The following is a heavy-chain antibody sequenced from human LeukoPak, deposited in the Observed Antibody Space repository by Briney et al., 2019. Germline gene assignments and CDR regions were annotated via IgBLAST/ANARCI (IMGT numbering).Heavy chain of an antibody. V-gene: IGHV1-69*05. CDR2: IIPIFGIA. J-gene: IGHJ4*02. Sequence: SVKVSCKASGYTFTSYGISWVRQAPGQGLEWMGRIIPIFGIANYAQKFQGRVTITTDESTSTAYMELSSLRSEDTAVYYCAREDTVTTADYWGQGTLVTVSS. D-gene: IGHD4-17*01. CDR1: GYTFTSYG. CDR3: AREDTVTTADY.